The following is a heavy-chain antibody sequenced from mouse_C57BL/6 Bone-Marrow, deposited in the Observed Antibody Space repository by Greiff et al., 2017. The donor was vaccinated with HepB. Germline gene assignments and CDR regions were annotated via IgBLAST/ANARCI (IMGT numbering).Heavy chain of an antibody. J-gene: IGHJ2*01. D-gene: IGHD1-1*01. CDR2: IDPSDSYT. CDR1: GYTFTSYW. CDR3: DYGSSYY. V-gene: IGHV1-50*01. Sequence: QVHVKQPGAELVKPGASVKLSCKASGYTFTSYWMQWVKQRPGQGLEWIGEIDPSDSYTNYTQKFKGKATLTGDTSSSTAYVQLSSRTSEDSAVYYCDYGSSYYWGQGTTLTVSS.